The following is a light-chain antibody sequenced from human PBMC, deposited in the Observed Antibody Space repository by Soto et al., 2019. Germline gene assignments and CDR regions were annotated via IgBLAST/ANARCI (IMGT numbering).Light chain of an antibody. J-gene: IGKJ5*01. CDR2: GAS. V-gene: IGKV3D-15*01. CDR1: QSVSSN. Sequence: EIVMTQSPVTLSVSPGERATLSCRASQSVSSNVAWYQQKPGQAPRLLIYGASTRATGIPARFSGSGSGTEFTLTISSLQSEDFAVYYCQQYHNWPPITFGQGTRLEIK. CDR3: QQYHNWPPIT.